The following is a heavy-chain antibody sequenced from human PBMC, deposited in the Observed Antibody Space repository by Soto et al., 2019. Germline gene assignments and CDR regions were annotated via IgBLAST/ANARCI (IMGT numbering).Heavy chain of an antibody. D-gene: IGHD3-16*01. V-gene: IGHV3-30*18. CDR1: GFSFSNFG. J-gene: IGHJ4*02. CDR3: AKTIMISGDSRGRGALIDS. Sequence: QVQLVESGGGVVQPGRSLRLSCAASGFSFSNFGMHWVRQAPGKGLEWAAVVSYEGSSKHYADSVKGRFTISRDNSKNTVYLQMDSLRAEDTAVYYCAKTIMISGDSRGRGALIDSWGQGTLVTVSS. CDR2: VSYEGSSK.